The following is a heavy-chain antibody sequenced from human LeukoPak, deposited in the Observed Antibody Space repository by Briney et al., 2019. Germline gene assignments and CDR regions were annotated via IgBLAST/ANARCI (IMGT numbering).Heavy chain of an antibody. J-gene: IGHJ4*02. CDR2: IYPGDSDT. CDR1: GYSFTTYW. Sequence: GESLKISCKGSGYSFTTYWIDWVRQMPGKGLEGMGIIYPGDSDTRYSPSFQGQVTISADKSISTAYLQWSSLKASDTAMYYCARSGYSYSGYFDYWGQGTLVTVSS. CDR3: ARSGYSYSGYFDY. D-gene: IGHD5-18*01. V-gene: IGHV5-51*01.